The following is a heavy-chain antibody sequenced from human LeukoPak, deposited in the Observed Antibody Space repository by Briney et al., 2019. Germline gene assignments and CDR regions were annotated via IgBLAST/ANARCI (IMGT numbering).Heavy chain of an antibody. D-gene: IGHD5-24*01. V-gene: IGHV1-8*01. Sequence: ASVKVSCKASGYTFTSYDINWVRQATGQGLEWMGWMNPNSGNTGYAQKFQGRVTMTRNTSISTAYMELSSLRSEDTAVYYCARVSARRWLQNLGYWGQGTLVTVSS. CDR3: ARVSARRWLQNLGY. J-gene: IGHJ4*02. CDR1: GYTFTSYD. CDR2: MNPNSGNT.